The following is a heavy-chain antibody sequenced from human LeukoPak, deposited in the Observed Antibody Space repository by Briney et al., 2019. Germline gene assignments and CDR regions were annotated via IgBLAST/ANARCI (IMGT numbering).Heavy chain of an antibody. V-gene: IGHV4-59*08. J-gene: IGHJ3*02. D-gene: IGHD3-16*01. CDR2: IYYRGST. Sequence: SETLSLTCTVSGGSISSYYWSWIRQPPGKGLEWIGYIYYRGSTNYNPSLKSRVTISVDTSKNQFSLKLSSVTAADTAVYYCARLFGGWNAFDIWGQGTMVTVSS. CDR1: GGSISSYY. CDR3: ARLFGGWNAFDI.